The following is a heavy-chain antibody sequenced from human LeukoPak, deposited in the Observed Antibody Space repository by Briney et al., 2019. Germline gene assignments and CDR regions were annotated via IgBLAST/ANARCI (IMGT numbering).Heavy chain of an antibody. CDR3: ARDHRSGRDYYYMDV. J-gene: IGHJ6*03. CDR2: IIPIFGTA. D-gene: IGHD1-14*01. Sequence: ASVKVSCKASGGTLSSYAISWVRQAPGQGLEWMGRIIPIFGTANYAQKFQGRATITTDESTSTAYMALSSLRSEDTAVYYCARDHRSGRDYYYMDVWGKGTTVTVSS. CDR1: GGTLSSYA. V-gene: IGHV1-69*05.